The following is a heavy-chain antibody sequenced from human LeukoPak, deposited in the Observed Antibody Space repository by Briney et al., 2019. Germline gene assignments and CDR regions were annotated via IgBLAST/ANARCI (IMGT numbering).Heavy chain of an antibody. CDR3: ARVDAISHANWGFGGHSNNFDY. CDR2: VNWNGGTP. CDR1: GFTFADYA. D-gene: IGHD7-27*01. V-gene: IGHV3-20*04. J-gene: IGHJ4*02. Sequence: GSLRLFCAASGFTFADYAMSWVRQAPGKGLEWVSGVNWNGGTPGYADSVKGRFTISRDNTKNSLYLQMHNLRAEDTALYYCARVDAISHANWGFGGHSNNFDYWGQGTLVAVSS.